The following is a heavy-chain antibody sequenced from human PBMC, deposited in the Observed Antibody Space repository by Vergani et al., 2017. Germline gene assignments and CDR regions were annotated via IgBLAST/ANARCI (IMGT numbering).Heavy chain of an antibody. CDR3: AREGTGATTFAYYYYGMDV. CDR2: TYYRSKWYN. V-gene: IGHV6-1*01. J-gene: IGHJ6*02. D-gene: IGHD1-26*01. Sequence: QVQLQQSGPGLVKPSQTLSLTCAISGDSVSSNSAAWNWIRQSPSRGLEWLGRTYYRSKWYNDYAVSVKSRITINPDTSKNQFSLQLNSVTPEDTAVYXCAREGTGATTFAYYYYGMDVWGQGTTVTVSS. CDR1: GDSVSSNSAA.